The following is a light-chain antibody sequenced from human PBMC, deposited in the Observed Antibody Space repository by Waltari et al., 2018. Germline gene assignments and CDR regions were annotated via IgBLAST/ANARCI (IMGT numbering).Light chain of an antibody. CDR2: ENN. CDR1: SSKIGNNY. V-gene: IGLV1-51*02. J-gene: IGLJ1*01. CDR3: GTWDASLGGI. Sequence: QSVLTQPPSVSAAPGQTVTISCSADSSKIGNNYVSWYQHFPGTAPKLLIYENNGRPSGIPDRFSGSKSGTSATLGITGLQTGDEADYYCGTWDASLGGIFGTGTKVTVL.